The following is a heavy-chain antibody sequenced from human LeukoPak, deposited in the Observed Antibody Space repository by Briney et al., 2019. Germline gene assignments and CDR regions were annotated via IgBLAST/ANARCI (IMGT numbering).Heavy chain of an antibody. Sequence: PSETLSLTCTVSRGSISSGGYYWSWIRQHPGKGLEWIGYIYNSGTTYYNPSLKSRVTISVDTSTNQFSLRLTSVTAADTAVYYCARAAAGYYDRYFDYWGQGTLVTVSS. J-gene: IGHJ4*02. CDR1: RGSISSGGYY. CDR2: IYNSGTT. D-gene: IGHD3-22*01. V-gene: IGHV4-31*03. CDR3: ARAAAGYYDRYFDY.